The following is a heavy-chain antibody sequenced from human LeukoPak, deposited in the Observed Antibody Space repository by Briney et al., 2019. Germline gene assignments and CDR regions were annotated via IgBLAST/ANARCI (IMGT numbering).Heavy chain of an antibody. CDR2: IYYSGST. J-gene: IGHJ2*01. CDR1: GDSFSTYY. Sequence: SETLSLTCTVSGDSFSTYYWSWIRQPPGKGLEWIGYIYYSGSTNYNPSLKSRVTISVDTSKNQFSLKLSSMTAADTAVYYCARLPRSYYGSGSQGYFDLWGRGTLVTVSS. CDR3: ARLPRSYYGSGSQGYFDL. D-gene: IGHD3-10*01. V-gene: IGHV4-59*08.